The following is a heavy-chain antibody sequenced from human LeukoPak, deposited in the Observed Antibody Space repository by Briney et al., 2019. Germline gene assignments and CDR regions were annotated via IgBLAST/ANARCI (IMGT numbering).Heavy chain of an antibody. CDR1: GGTFSSYA. Sequence: ASVKVSCKASGGTFSSYAISWVRQAPGQGLEWMGWINPNSGGTNYAQKFQGRVTMTRDTSISTAYMELSRLRSDDTAVYYCARGQCSSTSCYVGGFDYWGQGTLVTVSS. CDR2: INPNSGGT. J-gene: IGHJ4*02. D-gene: IGHD2-2*01. V-gene: IGHV1-2*02. CDR3: ARGQCSSTSCYVGGFDY.